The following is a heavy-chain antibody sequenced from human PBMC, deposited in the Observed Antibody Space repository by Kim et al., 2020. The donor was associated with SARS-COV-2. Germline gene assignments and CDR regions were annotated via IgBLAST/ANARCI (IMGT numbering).Heavy chain of an antibody. J-gene: IGHJ6*02. CDR2: T. Sequence: TRYTDSMKGRLDISRENSKNTVLLQMSSLRVEDTAVYYSTLSHATYAMDVWGQGTTVTVSS. D-gene: IGHD2-2*01. CDR3: TLSHATYAMDV. V-gene: IGHV3-64D*06.